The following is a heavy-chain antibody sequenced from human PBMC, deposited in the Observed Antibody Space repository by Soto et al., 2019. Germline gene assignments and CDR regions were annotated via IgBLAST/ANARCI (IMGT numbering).Heavy chain of an antibody. Sequence: GGSLRLSCAASGFTFSSYAMSWVRQAPGKGLEWVSAIRGSGGSTYYADSVKGRFTISRDNSKNTLYLQMNSLRAEDTAVYYCAKDLGPPAWYDVWSGYYSWGQGTPGTVSP. CDR1: GFTFSSYA. D-gene: IGHD3-3*01. CDR3: AKDLGPPAWYDVWSGYYS. V-gene: IGHV3-23*01. J-gene: IGHJ4*02. CDR2: IRGSGGST.